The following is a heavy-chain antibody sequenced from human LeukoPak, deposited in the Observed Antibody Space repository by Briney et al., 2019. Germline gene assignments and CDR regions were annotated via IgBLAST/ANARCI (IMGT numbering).Heavy chain of an antibody. CDR1: GFIFSSYG. D-gene: IGHD3-3*01. CDR3: AKDALYDFWSIHQDDAFDI. J-gene: IGHJ3*02. CDR2: IRYDGSNK. Sequence: PGGSLRLSCAASGFIFSSYGMHWIRQAPGKGLEWVAFIRYDGSNKYYADSVKGRFTISRGNSKNTLYLQMNSLRAEDTAVYYCAKDALYDFWSIHQDDAFDIWGQGTMVTVSS. V-gene: IGHV3-30*02.